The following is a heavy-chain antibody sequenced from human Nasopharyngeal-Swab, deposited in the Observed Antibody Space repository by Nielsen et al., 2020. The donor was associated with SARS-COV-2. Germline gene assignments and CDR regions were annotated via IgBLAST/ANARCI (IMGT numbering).Heavy chain of an antibody. Sequence: SETLSLTCAVYGGFFRGFYWSWIRQPPGKGLEWIGEINDSGSTNYNPSLTSRVTISVDTSKSQFSLKLNSVTAAETAVYYCARGLRKVPIFPASQYYFDYWGQGTLVTVSS. CDR1: GGFFRGFY. CDR3: ARGLRKVPIFPASQYYFDY. V-gene: IGHV4-34*01. D-gene: IGHD3-9*01. J-gene: IGHJ4*02. CDR2: INDSGST.